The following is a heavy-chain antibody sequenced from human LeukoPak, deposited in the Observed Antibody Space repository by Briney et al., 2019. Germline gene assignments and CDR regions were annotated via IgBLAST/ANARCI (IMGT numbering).Heavy chain of an antibody. V-gene: IGHV3-30-3*01. CDR1: GFTFSSYA. CDR3: ASPYYYDSSGYSY. D-gene: IGHD3-22*01. CDR2: ISYDGSNK. J-gene: IGHJ4*02. Sequence: GGSLRLSCAASGFTFSSYAMHWVRQAPGKGLEWVADISYDGSNKYYADSVKGRFTISRDNSKNTLYLQMNSPRAEDTAVYYCASPYYYDSSGYSYWGQGTLVTVSS.